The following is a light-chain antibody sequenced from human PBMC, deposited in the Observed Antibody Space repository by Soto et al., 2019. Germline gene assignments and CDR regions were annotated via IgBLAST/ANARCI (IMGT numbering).Light chain of an antibody. V-gene: IGKV1-27*01. CDR3: QKYNSAPPGYT. Sequence: DIQMTQSPSSLSASVGDRVTITCRASQGISNHLVWYQQKPGKVPKLLIYAASTLQSGVPSRFSGSGSGTDFTLTISSLQPEDVATYYCQKYNSAPPGYTFGQGTKLEIK. J-gene: IGKJ2*01. CDR2: AAS. CDR1: QGISNH.